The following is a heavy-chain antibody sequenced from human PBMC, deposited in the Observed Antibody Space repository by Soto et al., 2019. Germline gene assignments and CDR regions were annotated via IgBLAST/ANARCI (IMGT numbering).Heavy chain of an antibody. Sequence: KTSETLSLTCTVSGDSISGGDSFWSWIRQPPGKGLEWIANVYYSGSSYYNPSLKSRLTISVDTTKNQFSLQFKSMTAADTVVYSCANLPCTSSTCYFPGQFDPWGQGTPVTVSS. CDR3: ANLPCTSSTCYFPGQFDP. CDR2: VYYSGSS. V-gene: IGHV4-30-4*01. D-gene: IGHD2-2*01. J-gene: IGHJ5*02. CDR1: GDSISGGDSF.